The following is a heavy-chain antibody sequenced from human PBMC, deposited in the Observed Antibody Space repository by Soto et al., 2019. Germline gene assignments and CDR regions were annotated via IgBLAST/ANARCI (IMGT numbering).Heavy chain of an antibody. Sequence: QVQLVQSGAEVKKPGSSVKVSCKASGGTFSSYAISWVRQAPGQGLEWMGGIIPIFGTANYAQKFQGRVTITADESTSTAYMELSSLRSEDTAVYYCARHPRAYDFWSGYPPRYYYYGMDVWGQGTTVTVSS. CDR1: GGTFSSYA. CDR2: IIPIFGTA. D-gene: IGHD3-3*01. J-gene: IGHJ6*02. V-gene: IGHV1-69*01. CDR3: ARHPRAYDFWSGYPPRYYYYGMDV.